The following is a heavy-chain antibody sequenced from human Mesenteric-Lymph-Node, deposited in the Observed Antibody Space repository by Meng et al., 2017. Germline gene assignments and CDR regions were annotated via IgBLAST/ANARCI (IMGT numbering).Heavy chain of an antibody. CDR3: AREDEYYYDSSGYYYSDY. Sequence: GESRKISGAASGFTFSSYWMSWVRQAPGKGLEWVANIKQDGSEKYYVDSVKGRFTISRDNAKNSLYLQMNSLRAEDTAVYYCAREDEYYYDSSGYYYSDYWGQGTLVTVSS. CDR2: IKQDGSEK. J-gene: IGHJ4*02. CDR1: GFTFSSYW. D-gene: IGHD3-22*01. V-gene: IGHV3-7*01.